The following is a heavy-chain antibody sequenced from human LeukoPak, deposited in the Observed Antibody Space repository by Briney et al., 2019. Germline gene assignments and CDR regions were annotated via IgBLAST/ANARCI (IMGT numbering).Heavy chain of an antibody. Sequence: SETLSLTCTVSGGSISSSGYYGAWIRQPPGKGLEWMGSMYYTGTTYYNPSLKSRVTISVDTSKNQFSLKLSSVTAADTAVYYCARGKFWSGYYSHYYYMDVWGKGTTVTVSS. CDR1: GGSISSSGYY. CDR3: ARGKFWSGYYSHYYYMDV. CDR2: MYYTGTT. D-gene: IGHD3-3*01. J-gene: IGHJ6*03. V-gene: IGHV4-39*07.